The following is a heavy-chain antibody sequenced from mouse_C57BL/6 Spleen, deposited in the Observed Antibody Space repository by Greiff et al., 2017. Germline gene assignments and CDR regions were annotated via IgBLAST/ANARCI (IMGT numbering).Heavy chain of an antibody. D-gene: IGHD3-2*02. V-gene: IGHV1-69*01. CDR1: GYTFTSYW. J-gene: IGHJ4*01. CDR3: AREAQARGDY. CDR2: IDPSDSYT. Sequence: QVQLQQPGAELVMPGASVKLSCKASGYTFTSYWMHWVKQRPGQGLEWIGEIDPSDSYTNYNQKFKGKSTLTVDKSSSTAYMQLSSLTSEDSAVYYCAREAQARGDYWGQGTSVTVSS.